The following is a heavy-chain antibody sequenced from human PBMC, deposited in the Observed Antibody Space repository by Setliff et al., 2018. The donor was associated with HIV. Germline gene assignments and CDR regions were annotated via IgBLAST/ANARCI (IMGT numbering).Heavy chain of an antibody. CDR2: ISSSGGRT. V-gene: IGHV3-23*01. D-gene: IGHD3-22*01. CDR1: GFTFSNSA. CDR3: ARGPGYYDSSGRDY. J-gene: IGHJ4*02. Sequence: GGSLRLSCAVSGFTFSNSAMSWVRQAPGKGLEWVSVISSSGGRTYHADSVKGRFTISRDNSKNTLYLQMSSLRVEDTAVYYCARGPGYYDSSGRDYWGQGTLVTVSS.